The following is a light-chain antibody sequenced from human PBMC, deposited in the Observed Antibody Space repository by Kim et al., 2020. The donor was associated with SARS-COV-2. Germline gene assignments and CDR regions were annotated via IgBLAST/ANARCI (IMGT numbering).Light chain of an antibody. Sequence: DIQMTQSSSSLSAFVGDRVTITCRASQSIDSHLNWYQEKPGKAPKLLIYAASSLQSGVPSRFSGSGSGTDFTLTINNLQPEDFATYYCQQSSSSPWTFGQGTKVDIK. J-gene: IGKJ1*01. CDR3: QQSSSSPWT. CDR1: QSIDSH. V-gene: IGKV1-39*01. CDR2: AAS.